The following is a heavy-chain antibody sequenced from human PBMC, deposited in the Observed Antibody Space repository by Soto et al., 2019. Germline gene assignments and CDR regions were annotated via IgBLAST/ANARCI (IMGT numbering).Heavy chain of an antibody. CDR3: ARLYSGIAAAGTWAFDY. D-gene: IGHD6-13*01. J-gene: IGHJ4*02. V-gene: IGHV6-1*01. Sequence: HSQTLSLTCVISGDSVSSNSAAWNWIRQSPSRGLEWLGRTYYRSKWYNDYAVSVKSRITINPDTSKNQFSLQLNSVTPEDTAVYYCARLYSGIAAAGTWAFDYWGQGTLVTVSS. CDR2: TYYRSKWYN. CDR1: GDSVSSNSAA.